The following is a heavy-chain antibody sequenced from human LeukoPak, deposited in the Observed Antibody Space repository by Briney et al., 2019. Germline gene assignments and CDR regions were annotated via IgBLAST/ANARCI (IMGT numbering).Heavy chain of an antibody. D-gene: IGHD6-13*01. CDR1: GGSTNSYF. J-gene: IGHJ4*02. Sequence: PSETLSLTCTVSGGSTNSYFWSWIRQPPGKGLEWIGYISYSGTTKYNPSLESRVTISLDRSKNQFSLKLTSVTAADTAVYYCARGNTIAATGWGQGTLVTVSS. CDR2: ISYSGTT. V-gene: IGHV4-59*01. CDR3: ARGNTIAATG.